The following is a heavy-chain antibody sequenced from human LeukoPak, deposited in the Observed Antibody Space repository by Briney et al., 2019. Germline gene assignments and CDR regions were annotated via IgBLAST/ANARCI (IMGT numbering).Heavy chain of an antibody. J-gene: IGHJ4*02. Sequence: GGSLRLSSAASGFTFSSYGMHWVRQAPGKGLEWVAVISYDGSNKYYADSVKGRFTISRDNSKNTLYLQMDSLRAEDTAVYYCARAGYCSGGSCYGLDYWGQGTLVTVSS. CDR3: ARAGYCSGGSCYGLDY. D-gene: IGHD2-15*01. CDR1: GFTFSSYG. V-gene: IGHV3-30*03. CDR2: ISYDGSNK.